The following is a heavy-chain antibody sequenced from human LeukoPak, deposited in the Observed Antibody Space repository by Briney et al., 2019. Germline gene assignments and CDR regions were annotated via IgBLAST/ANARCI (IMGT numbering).Heavy chain of an antibody. CDR1: GGSISSGGYS. J-gene: IGHJ4*02. CDR3: ARYSDYYYYFDY. Sequence: PSETLSLTCAVSGGSISSGGYSWSWIRQPPGKGLEWIGYIYHSGSTYYNPSLKSRVTISVDRSKNQFSLKLSSVAAADTAVYYCARYSDYYYYFDYWGQGTLVTVSS. CDR2: IYHSGST. D-gene: IGHD3-22*01. V-gene: IGHV4-30-2*01.